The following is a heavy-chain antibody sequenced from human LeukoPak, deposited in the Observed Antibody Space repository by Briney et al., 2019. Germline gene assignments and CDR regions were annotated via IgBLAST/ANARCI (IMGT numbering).Heavy chain of an antibody. Sequence: GGSLRLSCAASGFTFITNDMTWVRQAPGKGLEWVSVLYSGGNTKYSDSVQGRCTISKENSKKNLHLEKNSLSPDDTAVYYCARGVEPLAANTLAYWGQGTLVTVSS. CDR3: ARGVEPLAANTLAY. D-gene: IGHD1-14*01. J-gene: IGHJ4*02. CDR2: LYSGGNT. V-gene: IGHV3-53*01. CDR1: GFTFITND.